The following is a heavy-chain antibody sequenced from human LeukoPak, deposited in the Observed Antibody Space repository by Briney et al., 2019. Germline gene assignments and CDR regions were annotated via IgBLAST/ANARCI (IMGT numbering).Heavy chain of an antibody. J-gene: IGHJ4*02. D-gene: IGHD3-22*01. CDR2: IYYSGST. V-gene: IGHV4-31*03. CDR3: ARADDSSGPFDY. CDR1: GGSISGGGYY. Sequence: PSETLSLTCTVSGGSISGGGYYWSWIRQHPGKGLEWIGYIYYSGSTYYNPSLKSRVTISVDTSKNQFSLKLSSVTAADTAVYYCARADDSSGPFDYWGQGTLVTVSS.